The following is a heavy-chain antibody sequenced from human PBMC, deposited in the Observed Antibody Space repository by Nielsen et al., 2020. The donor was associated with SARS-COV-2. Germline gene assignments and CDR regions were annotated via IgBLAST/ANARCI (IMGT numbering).Heavy chain of an antibody. D-gene: IGHD2-21*02. V-gene: IGHV4-39*07. Sequence: SETLSLTCTVSGGSISSSSYYWGWIRQPPGKGLEWIGSIYYSGSTYYNPSLKSRVTISVDTSKNQFSLKLSSVTAADTAVYYCASYSGDYIWFDPWGQGTLVTVSS. CDR1: GGSISSSSYY. J-gene: IGHJ5*02. CDR2: IYYSGST. CDR3: ASYSGDYIWFDP.